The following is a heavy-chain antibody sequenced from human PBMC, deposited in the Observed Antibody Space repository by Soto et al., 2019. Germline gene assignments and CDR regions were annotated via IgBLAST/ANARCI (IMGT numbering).Heavy chain of an antibody. CDR3: ARLLWSRGDWFDP. D-gene: IGHD3-10*01. CDR2: IYYSGST. Sequence: PSETLSLTCTVSGGSISSYYWSRIRQPPGKGLEWIGYIYYSGSTNYNPSLKSRVTISVDTSKNQFSLKLSSVTAADTAVYYCARLLWSRGDWFDPWGQGTLVTVSS. CDR1: GGSISSYY. J-gene: IGHJ5*02. V-gene: IGHV4-59*08.